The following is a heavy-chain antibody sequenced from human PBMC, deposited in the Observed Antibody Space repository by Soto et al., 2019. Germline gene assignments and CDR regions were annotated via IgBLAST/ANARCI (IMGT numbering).Heavy chain of an antibody. D-gene: IGHD6-6*01. CDR2: ISWNSGSI. CDR3: AKDLGKAARLTAFDI. CDR1: GFTFDDYA. Sequence: PWGSLRLSCAASGFTFDDYAMHWVRQAPGKGLEWVSGISWNSGSIGCADSVKGRFTISRDNAKNSLYLQMNSLRAEDTALYYCAKDLGKAARLTAFDIWGQGTMVP. J-gene: IGHJ3*02. V-gene: IGHV3-9*01.